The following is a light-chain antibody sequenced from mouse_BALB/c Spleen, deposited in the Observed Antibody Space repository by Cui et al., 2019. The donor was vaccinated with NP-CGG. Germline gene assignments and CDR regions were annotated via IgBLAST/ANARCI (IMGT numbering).Light chain of an antibody. CDR2: GTN. CDR1: TGAVTTSNY. J-gene: IGLJ1*01. CDR3: ALWYSNHWV. V-gene: IGLV1*01. Sequence: QAVLTQESALTTSPGEPVTLTCRSSTGAVTTSNYANWVQEKPDHLFTGLMGGTNNRAPGVPARFSGSLIGDKAALTITGAQTEDEAIYFCALWYSNHWVFGGGTKLTVL.